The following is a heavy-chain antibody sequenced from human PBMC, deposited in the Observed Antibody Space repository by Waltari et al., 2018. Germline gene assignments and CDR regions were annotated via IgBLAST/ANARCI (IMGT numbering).Heavy chain of an antibody. D-gene: IGHD2-15*01. Sequence: EVQLVQSGAEVKKPGESLKISCKDSGLTFTKNWIAWVRQMPGKGREWVGMSYPGDSGIIYSPSLQGQFTISVDESINTAFLQWTSLKASDTAIYFCARQTAAVDPFDHWGQGTLVTVSS. J-gene: IGHJ4*02. CDR1: GLTFTKNW. V-gene: IGHV5-51*01. CDR3: ARQTAAVDPFDH. CDR2: SYPGDSGI.